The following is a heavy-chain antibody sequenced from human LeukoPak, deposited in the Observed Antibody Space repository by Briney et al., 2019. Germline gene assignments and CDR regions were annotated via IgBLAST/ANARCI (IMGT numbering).Heavy chain of an antibody. Sequence: PSETLSLTCNVSGYSISRNYHWGWIRQPPGKGLEWIGSIYHTGSTYYNPSLKSRVTISVDTTKNQFSLNLSSVTAADTAVYYCARGLWELLLPLDYWGQGTLVTVSS. J-gene: IGHJ4*02. CDR1: GYSISRNYH. CDR2: IYHTGST. V-gene: IGHV4-38-2*02. CDR3: ARGLWELLLPLDY. D-gene: IGHD1-26*01.